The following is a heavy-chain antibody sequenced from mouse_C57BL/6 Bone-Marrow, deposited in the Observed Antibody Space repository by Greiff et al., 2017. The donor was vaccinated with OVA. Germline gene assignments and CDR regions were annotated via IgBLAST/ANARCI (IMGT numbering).Heavy chain of an antibody. CDR3: ARYQYYGSPFAY. J-gene: IGHJ3*01. Sequence: EVNVVESGGGLVQPGGSLSLSCAASGFTFTDYYMSWVRQPPGKALEWLGFIRNKANGYTTEYSASVKGRFTISRDNSQSILYLQMNALRAEDSATYYCARYQYYGSPFAYWGQGTLVTVSA. CDR2: IRNKANGYTT. D-gene: IGHD1-1*01. V-gene: IGHV7-3*01. CDR1: GFTFTDYY.